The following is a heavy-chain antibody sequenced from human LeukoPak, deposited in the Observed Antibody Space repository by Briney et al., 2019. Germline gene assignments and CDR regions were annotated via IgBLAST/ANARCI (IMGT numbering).Heavy chain of an antibody. V-gene: IGHV4-59*12. CDR2: IYYSGST. Sequence: SETLSLTCTVSGGSISSYYWSWIRQPPGKGLEWIGYIYYSGSTNYNPSLKSRVTISVDTSKNQFSLKLSSVTAADTAVYYCARGDTVVVPAAIGENYYYYYGMDVWGQGTTVTVSS. CDR1: GGSISSYY. J-gene: IGHJ6*02. D-gene: IGHD2-2*01. CDR3: ARGDTVVVPAAIGENYYYYYGMDV.